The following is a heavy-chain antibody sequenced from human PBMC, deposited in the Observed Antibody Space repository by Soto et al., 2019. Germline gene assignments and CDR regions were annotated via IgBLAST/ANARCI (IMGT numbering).Heavy chain of an antibody. CDR2: IFDNGDV. D-gene: IGHD3-16*01. V-gene: IGHV4-59*01. CDR3: ARGWGSKWYYFDS. CDR1: GVSSTSFY. Sequence: SETLSLTCTVSGVSSTSFYWSWIRQSPGKGLEWIGYIFDNGDVKYNPSLMSRLTMSIDMSKNEFSLRLKSVTAADTAMYYCARGWGSKWYYFDSWGEGTLVTVSS. J-gene: IGHJ4*02.